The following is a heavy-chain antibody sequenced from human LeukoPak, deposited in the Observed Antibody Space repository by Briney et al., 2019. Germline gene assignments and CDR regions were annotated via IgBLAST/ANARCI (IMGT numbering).Heavy chain of an antibody. Sequence: GGSLRLSCAASGFTFSSYGMHWVRQAPGKGLEWVAFIRYDGSNKYYADSVKGRFTISRDNSKNTLYLQMNRLRAEDTAVYYCAKDKEGATYGYYFDYWGQGTLVTVSS. D-gene: IGHD1-26*01. CDR2: IRYDGSNK. CDR1: GFTFSSYG. J-gene: IGHJ4*02. CDR3: AKDKEGATYGYYFDY. V-gene: IGHV3-30*02.